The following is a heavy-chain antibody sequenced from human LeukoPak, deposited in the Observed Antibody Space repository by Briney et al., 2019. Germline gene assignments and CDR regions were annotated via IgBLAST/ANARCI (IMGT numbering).Heavy chain of an antibody. CDR3: AGDLGYCSGGSCFGS. D-gene: IGHD2-15*01. Sequence: GASVKVSCKASGYTFTGYYMHWVRQAPGQGLEWMGWINPNSGGTNYAQKFQGRVTMTRDTSISTAYMELSRLRSDDTAVYYCAGDLGYCSGGSCFGSWGQGTLVTVSS. V-gene: IGHV1-2*02. CDR1: GYTFTGYY. J-gene: IGHJ4*02. CDR2: INPNSGGT.